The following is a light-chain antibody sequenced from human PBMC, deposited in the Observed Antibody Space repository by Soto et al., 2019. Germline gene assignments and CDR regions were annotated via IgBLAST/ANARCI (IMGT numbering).Light chain of an antibody. J-gene: IGLJ2*01. Sequence: QSALTQPPSASGSPGQSVAISCTGTSSDVGGYNYVSWYQQHPGKAPKLMIYEVNKRPSGVPDRFSGSKSGNTASLTVSGLQAEDEADYYCSSYGGNNNLVFGGGTKVTVL. CDR1: SSDVGGYNY. CDR2: EVN. V-gene: IGLV2-8*01. CDR3: SSYGGNNNLV.